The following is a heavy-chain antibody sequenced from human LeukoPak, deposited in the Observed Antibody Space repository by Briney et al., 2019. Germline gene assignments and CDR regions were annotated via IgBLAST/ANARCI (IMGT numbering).Heavy chain of an antibody. CDR1: GGSINNHY. CDR2: IFHFGSP. Sequence: SEILSLTCTVSGGSINNHYWNWLRQSPGKGLEWIGYIFHFGSPHYNPSLSSRVTTSIDTSKNQFSLELTSVTTADSAIYFCASSRAGYTSGWFFEYWGQGALVTVSS. D-gene: IGHD6-13*01. J-gene: IGHJ4*02. V-gene: IGHV4-59*11. CDR3: ASSRAGYTSGWFFEY.